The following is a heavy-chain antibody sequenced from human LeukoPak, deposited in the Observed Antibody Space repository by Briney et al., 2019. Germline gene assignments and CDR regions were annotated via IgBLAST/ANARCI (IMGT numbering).Heavy chain of an antibody. D-gene: IGHD3-3*01. V-gene: IGHV4-4*09. J-gene: IGHJ6*03. Sequence: RSDTVSLLCTVSIRPYSSYYWSCMRHPPGKGLEGIGYIYTSGSTKHNPSLKSRVTISVETSKNQFSMKLSSETAAGTAVYDCARHRLGYDFWSGYSDYYYMDVWGKGTTVTVSS. CDR3: ARHRLGYDFWSGYSDYYYMDV. CDR1: IRPYSSYY. CDR2: IYTSGST.